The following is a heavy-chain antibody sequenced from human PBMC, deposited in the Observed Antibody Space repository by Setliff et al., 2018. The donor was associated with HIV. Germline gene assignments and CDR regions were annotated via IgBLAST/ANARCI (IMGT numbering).Heavy chain of an antibody. CDR3: ARGGLDSVFQSFDY. V-gene: IGHV3-74*01. D-gene: IGHD2-21*01. Sequence: PGGSLRLSCAASGFTFNTYWMHWVRQAPGKGPMWISHIDNDGTSTTYADSVKGRFTVSRDNAKNTVYLQMNSLRADDTAVYYCARGGLDSVFQSFDYWGQGTLVTVSS. J-gene: IGHJ4*02. CDR1: GFTFNTYW. CDR2: IDNDGTST.